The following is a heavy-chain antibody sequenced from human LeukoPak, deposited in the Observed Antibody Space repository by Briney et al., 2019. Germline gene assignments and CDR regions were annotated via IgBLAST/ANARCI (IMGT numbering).Heavy chain of an antibody. CDR1: GFTFSSYW. CDR3: ARDPNGDSLGEFDY. D-gene: IGHD3-16*01. Sequence: PGGSLRLSCAASGFTFSSYWMSWVRQAPGKGLEWVANIRQDGSDKYYVDSVKGRFTISRDNAKNSLYLQMNSLRDEDTAVYYCARDPNGDSLGEFDYWGQGTLVTVSS. CDR2: IRQDGSDK. V-gene: IGHV3-7*01. J-gene: IGHJ4*02.